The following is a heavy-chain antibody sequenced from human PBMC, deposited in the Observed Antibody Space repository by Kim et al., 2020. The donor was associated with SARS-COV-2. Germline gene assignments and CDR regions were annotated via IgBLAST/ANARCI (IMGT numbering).Heavy chain of an antibody. D-gene: IGHD5-18*01. Sequence: GGSLRLSCAASGFTVSSNYMSWVRQAPGKGLEWVSVIYSGGSTYYADSVKGRFTISRDNSKNTLYLQMNSLRAEDTAVYYCARAPSYGYENYYNYGMDVWGQGTTVTVSS. J-gene: IGHJ6*02. CDR2: IYSGGST. CDR1: GFTVSSNY. V-gene: IGHV3-66*01. CDR3: ARAPSYGYENYYNYGMDV.